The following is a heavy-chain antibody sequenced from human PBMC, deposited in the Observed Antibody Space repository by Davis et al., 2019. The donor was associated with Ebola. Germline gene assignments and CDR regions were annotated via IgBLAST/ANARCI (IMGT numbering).Heavy chain of an antibody. D-gene: IGHD6-13*01. Sequence: GGSLRLSCAASGFAFSSYGMHWVRQAPGKGLEWVAVIWHVGSNKYYADSVKGRFTISRDNSKNTLFLQMSSLRAEDTAVYYCARDTSSSNWINLPYAMDVWGQGTTVTVS. J-gene: IGHJ6*02. CDR2: IWHVGSNK. CDR3: ARDTSSSNWINLPYAMDV. CDR1: GFAFSSYG. V-gene: IGHV3-33*01.